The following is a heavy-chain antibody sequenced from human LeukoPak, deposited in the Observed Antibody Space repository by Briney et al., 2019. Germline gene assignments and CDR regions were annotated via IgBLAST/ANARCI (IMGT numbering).Heavy chain of an antibody. D-gene: IGHD1-1*01. CDR3: ARGGQLGDAFDI. J-gene: IGHJ3*02. V-gene: IGHV1-69*05. CDR2: IIPIFGTA. Sequence: SVNVSCKASGYTFTGYYMHWVRQAPGQGLEWMGGIIPIFGTANYAQKFQGRVTITTDESTSTAYMELSSLRSEDTAVYYCARGGQLGDAFDIWGQGTMVTVSS. CDR1: GYTFTGYY.